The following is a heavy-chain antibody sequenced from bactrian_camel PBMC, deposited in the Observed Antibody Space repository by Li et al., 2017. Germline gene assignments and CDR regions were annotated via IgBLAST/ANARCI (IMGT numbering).Heavy chain of an antibody. CDR2: IGRVGATA. V-gene: IGHV3S40*01. Sequence: VQLVESGGGSVQAGGSLRLSCAAFTASMLGAGWVRQAPGKGLEWVSAIGRVGATAYYTDSVKGRFAISRDNAKNAVYLQMNNLQSEDTALYYCAAHRYYLGYNYWGQGTQVTVS. D-gene: IGHD2*01. CDR3: AAHRYYLGYNY. J-gene: IGHJ4*01. CDR1: TASMLG.